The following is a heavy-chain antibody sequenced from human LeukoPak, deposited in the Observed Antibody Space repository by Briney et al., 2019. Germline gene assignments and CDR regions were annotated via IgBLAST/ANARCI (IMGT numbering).Heavy chain of an antibody. D-gene: IGHD3-3*01. CDR2: INHSGSP. CDR3: ARGHAGITIFGPPRIYGMDV. CDR1: GGSFSGYY. V-gene: IGHV4-34*01. J-gene: IGHJ6*02. Sequence: SETLFLTCAVYGGSFSGYYWSWIRQPPGKGLEWIGEINHSGSPNYNPSLKSRVTISVDTSKNQFSLKLSSVTAADTAVYYCARGHAGITIFGPPRIYGMDVWGQGTTVTVSS.